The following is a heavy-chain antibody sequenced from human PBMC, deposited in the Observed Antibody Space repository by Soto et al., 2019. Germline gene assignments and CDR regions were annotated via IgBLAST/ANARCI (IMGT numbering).Heavy chain of an antibody. D-gene: IGHD4-17*01. CDR2: IYYNGST. CDR3: ARALTTVTLFDP. J-gene: IGHJ5*02. CDR1: GGSISSGGYY. Sequence: QVQLQESGPGLVKPSQTLSLTCTVSGGSISSGGYYWSWIRQHPGKGLEWIGNIYYNGSTHYNPSLXSRXTISVDTSKNLFSLKLSSVTAADTAVYYCARALTTVTLFDPWGQGTLVTVSS. V-gene: IGHV4-31*03.